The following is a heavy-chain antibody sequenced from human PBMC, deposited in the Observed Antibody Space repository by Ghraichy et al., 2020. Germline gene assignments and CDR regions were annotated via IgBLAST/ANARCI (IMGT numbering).Heavy chain of an antibody. V-gene: IGHV5-10-1*01. CDR2: IDPSDSYT. D-gene: IGHD3-22*01. CDR1: GYSFTSYW. J-gene: IGHJ3*02. Sequence: GESLNISCKGSGYSFTSYWISWVRQMPGKGLEWMGRIDPSDSYTNYSPSFQGHVTISADKSISTAYLQWSSLKASDTAMYYCATTYYYDSSGYYRDAFDIWGQGTMVTVSS. CDR3: ATTYYYDSSGYYRDAFDI.